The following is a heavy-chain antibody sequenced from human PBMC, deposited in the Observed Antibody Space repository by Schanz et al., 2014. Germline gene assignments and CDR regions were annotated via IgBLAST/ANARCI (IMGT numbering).Heavy chain of an antibody. Sequence: QVQLVQSGAEVKKPGSPVKVSCKSSGGTFSSYAISWVRQAPGQGLEWMGRIIPILGIATYAQKFQGRLTITADKSTSTAYMELSSLRSEDTAMYYCASSGAGYSSSWDFDYWGQGTLVIVTS. J-gene: IGHJ4*02. CDR3: ASSGAGYSSSWDFDY. CDR2: IIPILGIA. CDR1: GGTFSSYA. D-gene: IGHD6-13*01. V-gene: IGHV1-69*02.